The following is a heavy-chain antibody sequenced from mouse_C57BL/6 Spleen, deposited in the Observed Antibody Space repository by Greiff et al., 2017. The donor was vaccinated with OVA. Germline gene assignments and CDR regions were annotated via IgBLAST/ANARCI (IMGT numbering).Heavy chain of an antibody. D-gene: IGHD2-5*01. CDR1: GFTFSSYA. V-gene: IGHV5-9-1*02. CDR2: ISSGGDYI. J-gene: IGHJ3*01. CDR3: TGSNYAWFAY. Sequence: EVQGVESGEGLVKPGGSLKLSCAASGFTFSSYAMSWVRQTPEKRLEWVAYISSGGDYIYYADTVKGRFTISRDNARNTLYLQMSSLKSEDTAMDYCTGSNYAWFAYWGQGTLVTGSA.